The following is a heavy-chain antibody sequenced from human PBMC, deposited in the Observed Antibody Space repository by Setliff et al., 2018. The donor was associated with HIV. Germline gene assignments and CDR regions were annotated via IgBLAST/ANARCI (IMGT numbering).Heavy chain of an antibody. D-gene: IGHD3-10*01. V-gene: IGHV1-18*01. CDR1: GFTFNHYG. CDR3: ARNRPFGELLSWYFDY. Sequence: ASVKVSCKTSGFTFNHYGITWVRQAPGQGLEWMGWISAYNGDTNYAQKLQGRVTMTTDTSTSTAYMELRSLRFDDTAVYYCARNRPFGELLSWYFDYWGQGTLVTVSS. J-gene: IGHJ4*02. CDR2: ISAYNGDT.